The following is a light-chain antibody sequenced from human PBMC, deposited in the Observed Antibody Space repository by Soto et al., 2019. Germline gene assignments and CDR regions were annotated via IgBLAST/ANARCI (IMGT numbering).Light chain of an antibody. CDR3: QQYGSSAGT. CDR1: QSVSSSY. Sequence: EIVLTQSPGTLSLSPGERATLSCRDSQSVSSSYLAWYHQKPGQAPRLLTYGASSRATGILDRFSGSGSGADFSRTISTLEPEDFALYYCQQYGSSAGTFGQGTKVEIK. CDR2: GAS. V-gene: IGKV3-20*01. J-gene: IGKJ1*01.